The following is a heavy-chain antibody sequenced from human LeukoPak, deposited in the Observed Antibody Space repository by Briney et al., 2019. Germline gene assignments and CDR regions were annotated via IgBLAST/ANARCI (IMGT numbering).Heavy chain of an antibody. CDR1: GGSISSSSYY. D-gene: IGHD4-17*01. Sequence: PPETLSLTCTVSGGSISSSSYYWGWIRQPPGKGLEWIGTIDYSGNTYYNPSLKSRVIISIDTSKNQFSLKVSSVAAADTAVYCCARLDYGDYGGFDYWGQGTLVTVSS. J-gene: IGHJ4*02. CDR3: ARLDYGDYGGFDY. CDR2: IDYSGNT. V-gene: IGHV4-39*01.